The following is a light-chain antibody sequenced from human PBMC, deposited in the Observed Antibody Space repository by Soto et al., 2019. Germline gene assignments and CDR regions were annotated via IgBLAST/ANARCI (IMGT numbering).Light chain of an antibody. Sequence: EIVLTQSPGTLSLSPGERATLSCRASQSVSSNYLAWYQQKPGQAPRLLIYGASSRATGIPDRFSGSGSGTDFTLTISRLEPEDFAVYYCQQYDSSPWTF. J-gene: IGKJ1*01. V-gene: IGKV3-20*01. CDR3: QQYDSSPWT. CDR1: QSVSSNY. CDR2: GAS.